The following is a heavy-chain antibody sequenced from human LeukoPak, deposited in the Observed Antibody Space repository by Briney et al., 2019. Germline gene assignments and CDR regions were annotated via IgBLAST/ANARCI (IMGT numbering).Heavy chain of an antibody. J-gene: IGHJ4*02. Sequence: SETLSLTCTVAGASISSSCYYWGWIRQPPGKGLEWIGSIYYSGRTYYNPSLKSRVTISVDTSKNQFSLKLSSVTAADTAVYYCARLGAAAGEFDYWGQGTLVTVSS. V-gene: IGHV4-39*01. D-gene: IGHD6-13*01. CDR3: ARLGAAAGEFDY. CDR1: GASISSSCYY. CDR2: IYYSGRT.